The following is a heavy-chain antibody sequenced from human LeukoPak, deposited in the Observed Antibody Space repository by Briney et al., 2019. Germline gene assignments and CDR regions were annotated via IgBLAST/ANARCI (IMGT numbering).Heavy chain of an antibody. CDR1: GFTFSSIA. D-gene: IGHD3-16*02. Sequence: GGSLRLSCAASGFTFSSIAMNWVRQAPGKGLVWVSTISGGHGSTYYADSVEGRFTISRDISKNTLYLQMNSLRAEDTAIYYCAKALVSKSHFDYWGQGTLVTVSS. J-gene: IGHJ4*02. CDR2: ISGGHGST. V-gene: IGHV3-23*01. CDR3: AKALVSKSHFDY.